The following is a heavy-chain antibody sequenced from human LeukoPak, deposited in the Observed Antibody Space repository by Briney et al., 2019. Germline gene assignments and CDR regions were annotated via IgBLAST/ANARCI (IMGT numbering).Heavy chain of an antibody. CDR2: INHSGST. CDR1: GGSFSGYY. V-gene: IGHV4-34*01. D-gene: IGHD3-22*01. CDR3: ASYYYDSSGYLLEAFDI. J-gene: IGHJ3*02. Sequence: PSETLSLTCAVYGGSFSGYYWSWIRQPPGKGLEWIGEINHSGSTNYNPSLKSRVTISVDTSKNQFSLKLSSVTAADTAVYYCASYYYDSSGYLLEAFDIWGQGTMVTVSS.